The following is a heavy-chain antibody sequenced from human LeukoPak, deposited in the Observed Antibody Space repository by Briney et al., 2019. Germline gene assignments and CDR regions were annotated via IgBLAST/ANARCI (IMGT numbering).Heavy chain of an antibody. J-gene: IGHJ4*02. V-gene: IGHV4-59*01. CDR1: GGSISSYY. D-gene: IGHD5-12*01. CDR3: AREANTYGGDENYFDY. Sequence: SETLSLTCTVSGGSISSYYWSWIRQPPGKGLEWIGYIYYSGSTNYNPSLKSRVTISVDTSKNQFSLKLSSVTAADTAVYHCAREANTYGGDENYFDYWGQGTLVTVSS. CDR2: IYYSGST.